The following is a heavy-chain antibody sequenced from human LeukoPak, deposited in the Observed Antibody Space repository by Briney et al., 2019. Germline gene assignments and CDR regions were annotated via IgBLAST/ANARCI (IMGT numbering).Heavy chain of an antibody. V-gene: IGHV3-9*01. J-gene: IGHJ4*02. CDR3: AKETRGYYDS. CDR2: ISWNSNSI. Sequence: PGRSLRLSCAASGFTFDDYAMHWVRQAPGKGLEWVSGISWNSNSIGYADSVKGRFTISRDNAKNSLYLQMNSLRVEDTAVYYCAKETRGYYDSWGQGTLVTVSS. CDR1: GFTFDDYA.